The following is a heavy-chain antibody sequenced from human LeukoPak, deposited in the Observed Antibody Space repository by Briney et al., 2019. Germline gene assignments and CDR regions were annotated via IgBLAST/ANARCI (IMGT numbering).Heavy chain of an antibody. J-gene: IGHJ6*03. CDR2: ISSSSSYI. V-gene: IGHV3-21*01. Sequence: GGSLRLSCAAPGFTFSSYSMNWVRQAPGKGLEWVSSISSSSSYIYYADSVKGRFTISRDNAKNSLYLQMNSLRAEDTAVYYCARDRGITGTNHYYYYMDVWGKGTTVTVSS. CDR3: ARDRGITGTNHYYYYMDV. D-gene: IGHD1-20*01. CDR1: GFTFSSYS.